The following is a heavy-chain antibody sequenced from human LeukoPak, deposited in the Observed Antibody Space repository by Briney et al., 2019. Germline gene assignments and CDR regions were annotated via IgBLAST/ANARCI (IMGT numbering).Heavy chain of an antibody. V-gene: IGHV3-48*03. J-gene: IGHJ5*02. CDR3: ARHEYSSSWTPVYHWFDP. CDR1: GLTLSNFK. Sequence: GGSLRLSCAVSGLTLSNFKMNWVRQAPGKGLEWVSYISDSGRTTFYADSVKGRFTISRDNAKNSLYLQMSSLRVEDTAVYYCARHEYSSSWTPVYHWFDPWGQGTLVTVSS. CDR2: ISDSGRTT. D-gene: IGHD6-13*01.